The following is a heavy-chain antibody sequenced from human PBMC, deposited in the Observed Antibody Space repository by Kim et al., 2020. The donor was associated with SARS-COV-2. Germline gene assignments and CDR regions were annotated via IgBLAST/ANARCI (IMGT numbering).Heavy chain of an antibody. CDR1: GFTFSSYT. D-gene: IGHD1-20*01. CDR2: ISGGAVST. J-gene: IGHJ4*02. V-gene: IGHV3-23*01. Sequence: GGSLRLSCAASGFTFSSYTIHWVRQAPGKGLEWVSSISGGAVSTYYADSVKGRFTISRDNSQSTLHLQMYSLRAEDTAIYYCAKLTGASPIDYWGQGTL. CDR3: AKLTGASPIDY.